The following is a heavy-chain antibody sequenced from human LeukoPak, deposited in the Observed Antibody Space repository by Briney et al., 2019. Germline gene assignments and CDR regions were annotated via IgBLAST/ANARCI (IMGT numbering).Heavy chain of an antibody. CDR1: GYTLTELS. CDR2: FDPEDGET. J-gene: IGHJ4*02. CDR3: ATDRDPLIAAAGMVLN. D-gene: IGHD6-13*01. V-gene: IGHV1-24*01. Sequence: GASVKVSCKVSGYTLTELSMHWVRQAPGKGLEWMGGFDPEDGETIYAQKFQGRVTMTEDTSTDTAYMELSSLRSEDTAVYYCATDRDPLIAAAGMVLNWGQGTLVTASS.